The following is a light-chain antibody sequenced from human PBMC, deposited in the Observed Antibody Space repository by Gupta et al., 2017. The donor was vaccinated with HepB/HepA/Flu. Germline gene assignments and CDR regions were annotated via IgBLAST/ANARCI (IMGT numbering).Light chain of an antibody. J-gene: IGKJ4*01. Sequence: DIVMSQSQDPLAVSLGERATINCKSSQSIFYNPDNKNFLAWYQQKPGQPPKLLIYWASTRESGVPDRFSGSESGTDFTLTISSLQAEDVAFYYCQQYYDTPITFGGGTKVEIK. CDR2: WAS. CDR1: QSIFYNPDNKNF. V-gene: IGKV4-1*01. CDR3: QQYYDTPIT.